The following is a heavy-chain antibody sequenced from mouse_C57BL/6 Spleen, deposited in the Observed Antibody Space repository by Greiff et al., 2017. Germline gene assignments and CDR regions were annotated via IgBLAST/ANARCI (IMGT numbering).Heavy chain of an antibody. CDR2: ILPGSGST. Sequence: VQLQQSGAELMKPGASVTLSCKATGYTITGYWIVWVKQRPGHGLEWIGEILPGSGSTNYNEKVKGKATFTADTSSNTAYMQLSSLTTKDSAICYCARPGADAMDYWGQGTSVTVSS. D-gene: IGHD4-1*01. V-gene: IGHV1-9*01. J-gene: IGHJ4*01. CDR1: GYTITGYW. CDR3: ARPGADAMDY.